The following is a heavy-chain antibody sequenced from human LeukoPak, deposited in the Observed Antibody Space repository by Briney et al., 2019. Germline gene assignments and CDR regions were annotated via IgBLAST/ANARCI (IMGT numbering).Heavy chain of an antibody. J-gene: IGHJ4*02. CDR2: IYHSGST. CDR3: ARHRDGQWRDFDY. V-gene: IGHV4-38-2*02. CDR1: GGSISSGYY. D-gene: IGHD6-19*01. Sequence: SETLSLTCTVSGGSISSGYYWGWIRQPPGKGLEWIGSIYHSGSTYYNPSLKSRVTISVDTSKNQFSLKLSSVTAADTAVYYCARHRDGQWRDFDYWGQGTLVTVSS.